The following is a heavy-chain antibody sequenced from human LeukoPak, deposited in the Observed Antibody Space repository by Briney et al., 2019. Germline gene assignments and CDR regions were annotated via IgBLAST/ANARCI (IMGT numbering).Heavy chain of an antibody. J-gene: IGHJ4*01. V-gene: IGHV5-51*01. CDR3: ARSSTYSPYYFDS. D-gene: IGHD2-2*01. CDR1: GYLFRKNW. Sequence: GESLKISCKASGYLFRKNWIVLVRQMPGKGLEWMGIIYPPDSDTRYGREFQGQVTISVDESINTAYLQWSSLKASDTAMYYCARSSTYSPYYFDSWGQGTLVTVSS. CDR2: IYPPDSDT.